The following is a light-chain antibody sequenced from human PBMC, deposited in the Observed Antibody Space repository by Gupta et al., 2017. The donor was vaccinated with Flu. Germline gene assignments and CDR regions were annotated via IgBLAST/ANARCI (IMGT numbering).Light chain of an antibody. CDR2: GNS. Sequence: VTISCTGSSSNIGAGYDVHWYQQLPGTAPKLLIYGNSNRPSGVPDRFSGSKSGTSASLAITGLQAEDEADYYCQSYDSSLSGSVFGGGTKLTVL. CDR1: SSNIGAGYD. J-gene: IGLJ3*02. CDR3: QSYDSSLSGSV. V-gene: IGLV1-40*01.